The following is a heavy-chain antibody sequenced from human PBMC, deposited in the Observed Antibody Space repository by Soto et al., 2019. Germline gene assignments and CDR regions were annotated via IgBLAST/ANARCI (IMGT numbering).Heavy chain of an antibody. V-gene: IGHV4-38-2*01. CDR1: GYSITIYVY. CDR2: IYHSGTT. CDR3: VRIGRGSTSFYSGFDP. J-gene: IGHJ5*02. D-gene: IGHD3-16*01. Sequence: PSGTLALTCLVSGYSITIYVYGGWIREPPGKGLEWIGSIYHSGTTYSDPSLKSRLTISVDTSKNQFALMLTSVTAADTAVYYCVRIGRGSTSFYSGFDPWGQGPLVTVSS.